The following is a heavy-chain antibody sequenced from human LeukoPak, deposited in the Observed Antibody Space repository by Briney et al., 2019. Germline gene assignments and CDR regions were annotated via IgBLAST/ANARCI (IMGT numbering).Heavy chain of an antibody. CDR2: ISSSSSYI. V-gene: IGHV3-21*01. CDR3: ARDISPQTDAFDI. J-gene: IGHJ3*02. CDR1: GFTFSSYS. D-gene: IGHD3-9*01. Sequence: GGSLILSCAASGFTFSSYSMNWVRQAPGKGLEWVSSISSSSSYIYYADSVKGRFTISRDNAKNSLYLQMNSLRAEDTAVYYCARDISPQTDAFDIWGQGTMVTVSS.